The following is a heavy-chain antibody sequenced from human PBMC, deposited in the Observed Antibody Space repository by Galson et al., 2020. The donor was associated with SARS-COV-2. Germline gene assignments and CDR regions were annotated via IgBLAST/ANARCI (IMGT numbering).Heavy chain of an antibody. CDR3: ARDPTAIAASAYYSYYGMDV. J-gene: IGHJ6*02. CDR2: INPSGGRT. Sequence: GESLKISCKASGNNFTSYYMHWVRQAPGQGLEWMGIINPSGGRTSYAQKFQGRVTMTRDTSTSTVYMELSSLRSEDTAVYYCARDPTAIAASAYYSYYGMDVWGQGTTVTVSS. CDR1: GNNFTSYY. D-gene: IGHD6-13*01. V-gene: IGHV1-46*01.